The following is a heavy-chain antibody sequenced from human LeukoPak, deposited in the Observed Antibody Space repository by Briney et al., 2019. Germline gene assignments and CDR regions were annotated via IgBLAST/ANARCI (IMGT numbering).Heavy chain of an antibody. D-gene: IGHD6-19*01. CDR2: MNTNSGNT. V-gene: IGHV1-8*01. CDR3: ARGLSSGDY. J-gene: IGHJ4*02. Sequence: ASVKVSCKASGYTFTSYDINWGRQAPGKGLEWMGWMNTNSGNTGYAQKFQRRVPMTSTTSISTAYMELSSLRSEDTAVYYCARGLSSGDYWGQGTLVTVSS. CDR1: GYTFTSYD.